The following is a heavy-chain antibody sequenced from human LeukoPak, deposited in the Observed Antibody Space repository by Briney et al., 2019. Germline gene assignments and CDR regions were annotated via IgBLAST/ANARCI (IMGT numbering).Heavy chain of an antibody. CDR1: GGSISSSSYY. CDR2: IYYSGST. Sequence: SETLSLTCTVSGGSISSSSYYWGWIRQPPGKGLEWIGSIYYSGSTYYNPSLKSRVTISVDTSKNQFSLKLSSVTAADTAVYYCAKGKRVTTQSPFDYWGQGTLVTVSS. D-gene: IGHD4-17*01. J-gene: IGHJ4*02. V-gene: IGHV4-39*07. CDR3: AKGKRVTTQSPFDY.